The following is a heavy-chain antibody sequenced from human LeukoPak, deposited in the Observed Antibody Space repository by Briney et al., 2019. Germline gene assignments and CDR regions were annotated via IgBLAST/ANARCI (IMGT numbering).Heavy chain of an antibody. CDR1: GFTYSTHA. D-gene: IGHD5-18*01. Sequence: GGSLRLSCAASGFTYSTHAMTWVRQAPGKGLEWVSGITGSGDSTYYADSAKGRFTISRDNSENTLFLQMNSLRAEDTAVYHCARGKGRGYNHTHLDYWGQGTLVTVSS. V-gene: IGHV3-23*01. CDR3: ARGKGRGYNHTHLDY. J-gene: IGHJ4*02. CDR2: ITGSGDST.